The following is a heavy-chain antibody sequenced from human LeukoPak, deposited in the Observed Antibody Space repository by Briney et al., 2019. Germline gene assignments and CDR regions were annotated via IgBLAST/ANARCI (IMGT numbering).Heavy chain of an antibody. CDR3: ARAITGTTI. D-gene: IGHD1-7*01. Sequence: SETLSLTCAVYGGSFSGYYWSWIRQPPGKGLEWIGEIIHSGSTNYNPSLKSRVTISVDTSKNQFSLKLSSVTAADTAVYYCARAITGTTIWGQGTLVTVSS. CDR1: GGSFSGYY. J-gene: IGHJ4*02. V-gene: IGHV4-34*12. CDR2: IIHSGST.